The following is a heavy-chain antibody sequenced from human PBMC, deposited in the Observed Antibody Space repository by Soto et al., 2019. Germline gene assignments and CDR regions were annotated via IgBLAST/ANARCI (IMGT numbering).Heavy chain of an antibody. Sequence: KVSCTASGGTFSSYAISWVRQAPGQGLEWMGRIDPSDSYTNYSPSFQGHVTISADKSISTAYLQWSSLKASDTAMYYCARRQGYNDYWGQGTLVTVSS. J-gene: IGHJ4*02. CDR1: GGTFSSYA. CDR2: IDPSDSYT. D-gene: IGHD5-12*01. V-gene: IGHV5-10-1*01. CDR3: ARRQGYNDY.